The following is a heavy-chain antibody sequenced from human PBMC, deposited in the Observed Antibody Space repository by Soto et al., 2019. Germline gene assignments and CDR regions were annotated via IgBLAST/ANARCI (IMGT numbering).Heavy chain of an antibody. V-gene: IGHV4-38-2*02. CDR1: GYSISSGYY. CDR2: IYHSGST. J-gene: IGHJ4*02. CDR3: ARDLNSSRGPGY. D-gene: IGHD5-12*01. Sequence: SETLSLTCAVSGYSISSGYYWGWIRQPPGKGLEWIGSIYHSGSTYYNPSLKSRVTISVDTSKNQFSLKLSSVTAADTAVDYCARDLNSSRGPGYWGKGPLVTVS.